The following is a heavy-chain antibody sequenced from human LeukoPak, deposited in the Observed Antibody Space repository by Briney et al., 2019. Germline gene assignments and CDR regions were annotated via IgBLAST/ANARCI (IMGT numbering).Heavy chain of an antibody. J-gene: IGHJ4*02. CDR1: GGSVNSGGYY. CDR2: IYYSGST. V-gene: IGHV4-61*08. CDR3: ARGPRGRRYCSSTSCQNDY. Sequence: SETLSLTCTVSGGSVNSGGYYWSWIRQPPGKGLEWIGYIYYSGSTNYNPSLKSRVTISVDTSKNQFSLKLSSVTAADTAVYYCARGPRGRRYCSSTSCQNDYWGQGTLVTVSS. D-gene: IGHD2-2*01.